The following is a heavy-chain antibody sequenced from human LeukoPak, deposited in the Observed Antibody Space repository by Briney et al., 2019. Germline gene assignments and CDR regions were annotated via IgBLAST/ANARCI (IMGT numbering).Heavy chain of an antibody. D-gene: IGHD2-21*02. CDR2: MYADGSVT. CDR1: GFTFSSYS. V-gene: IGHV3-23*03. CDR3: VKDMTYGDGKWEFDL. J-gene: IGHJ5*02. Sequence: GGSLRLSCAASGFTFSSYSMNWLRQAPGKGLQGVAGMYADGSVTQYADAVKGRFTISRDTYKNTLYLQMNSQRDDDTALYYCVKDMTYGDGKWEFDLWGQGTPVTVSS.